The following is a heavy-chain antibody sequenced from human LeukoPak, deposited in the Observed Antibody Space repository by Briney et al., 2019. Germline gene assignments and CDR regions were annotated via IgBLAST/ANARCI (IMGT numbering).Heavy chain of an antibody. CDR3: AKDRDDSSGYWPLGDI. V-gene: IGHV3-23*01. J-gene: IGHJ4*02. CDR2: ISGSGGST. CDR1: GFTFSSYA. Sequence: GGSLRLSCAASGFTFSSYAMSWVRQAPGKGLEWVSAISGSGGSTYYADSVKGRFTISRDNSKNTLYLQMNSLRAEDTAVYYCAKDRDDSSGYWPLGDIWGQGTLVTVSS. D-gene: IGHD3-22*01.